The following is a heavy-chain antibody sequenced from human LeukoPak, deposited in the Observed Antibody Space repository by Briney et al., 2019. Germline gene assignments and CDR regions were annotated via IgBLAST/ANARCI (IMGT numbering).Heavy chain of an antibody. CDR1: GFTFDDYA. CDR3: ERGSVQLWLRDTYYYMDV. Sequence: GESLRLSCAASGFTFDDYAMNWVRQVPGRGLEWVSGINWNGRITEYADSVKDRFTISRQNTKNSLYLYMNNLGGEDTALYFCERGSVQLWLRDTYYYMDVWGKGTTVTVSS. D-gene: IGHD5-18*01. J-gene: IGHJ6*03. CDR2: INWNGRIT. V-gene: IGHV3-20*04.